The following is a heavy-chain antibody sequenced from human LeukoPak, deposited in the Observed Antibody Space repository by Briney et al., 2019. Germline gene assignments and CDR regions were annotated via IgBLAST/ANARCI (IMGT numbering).Heavy chain of an antibody. V-gene: IGHV4-30-4*08. CDR3: ARDIRGIAAVGTGDY. D-gene: IGHD6-13*01. Sequence: PSETLSLTCTVSGGSISSSSYYWGWIRQPPGKGLEWIGYIYYSGSTYYNPSLKSRVTISVDTSKNQFSLKLSSVTAADTAVYYCARDIRGIAAVGTGDYWGQGTLVTVSS. J-gene: IGHJ4*02. CDR1: GGSISSSSYY. CDR2: IYYSGST.